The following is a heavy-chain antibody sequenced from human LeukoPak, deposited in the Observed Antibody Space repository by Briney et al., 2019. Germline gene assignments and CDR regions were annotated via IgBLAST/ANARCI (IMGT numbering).Heavy chain of an antibody. V-gene: IGHV3-66*01. CDR2: IYSGGST. D-gene: IGHD2-15*01. CDR1: GFTVSSNY. Sequence: GGSLRLSCAASGFTVSSNYMSWVRQAPGKGLEWVSVIYSGGSTYYADSVKGRFTISRDNSKNTLYLQMNSLRAEDTAVYYCAKAQGSGGSCYVVCGFDIWGQGTMVTVSS. J-gene: IGHJ3*02. CDR3: AKAQGSGGSCYVVCGFDI.